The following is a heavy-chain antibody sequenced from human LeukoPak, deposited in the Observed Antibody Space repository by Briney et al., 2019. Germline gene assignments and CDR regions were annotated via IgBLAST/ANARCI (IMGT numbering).Heavy chain of an antibody. V-gene: IGHV4-39*01. CDR3: AKEYDFWSDYTVVAWFDP. CDR1: GGSIGSGRYY. CDR2: IYNTWST. D-gene: IGHD3/OR15-3a*01. J-gene: IGHJ5*02. Sequence: SETLSLTCSVSGGSIGSGRYYWAWIRQPPGKGLEWIGSIYNTWSTSYNPSLKSRVTMSVDTSKNQFSLRLSSVTAADTAVYYCAKEYDFWSDYTVVAWFDPWGQGILVTVSS.